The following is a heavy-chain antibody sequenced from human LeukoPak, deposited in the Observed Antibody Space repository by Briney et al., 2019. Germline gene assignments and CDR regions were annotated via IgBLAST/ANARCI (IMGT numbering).Heavy chain of an antibody. J-gene: IGHJ4*02. V-gene: IGHV4-61*01. CDR1: GGSISSSNW. Sequence: SETLSLTCAVSGGSISSSNWWRWIRQPPGKGLEWIGYIYYSGSTKYNPSLQSRVIISVDTSKNQFSLKLNSATAADTAVYYCARLGYSSGFLDSWGQGTLVTVSS. CDR2: IYYSGST. CDR3: ARLGYSSGFLDS. D-gene: IGHD6-19*01.